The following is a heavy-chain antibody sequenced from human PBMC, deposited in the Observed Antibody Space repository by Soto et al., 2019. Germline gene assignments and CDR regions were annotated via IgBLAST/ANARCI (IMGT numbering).Heavy chain of an antibody. V-gene: IGHV3-9*01. D-gene: IGHD2-2*01. J-gene: IGHJ3*02. CDR3: AKVPLPLGYCSSTSCSMDAFDI. Sequence: HPGGSLRLSCAASGFTFDDYAMHWVRQAPGKGLEWVSGISWNSGSIGYADSVKGRFTISRDNAKNSLYLQMNSLRAEDTALYYCAKVPLPLGYCSSTSCSMDAFDIWGQGTMVTVSS. CDR1: GFTFDDYA. CDR2: ISWNSGSI.